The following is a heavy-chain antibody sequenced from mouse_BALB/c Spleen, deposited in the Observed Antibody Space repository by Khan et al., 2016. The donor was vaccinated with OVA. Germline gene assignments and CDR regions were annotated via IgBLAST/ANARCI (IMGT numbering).Heavy chain of an antibody. D-gene: IGHD1-1*01. V-gene: IGHV1S81*02. CDR2: TNPTNGRT. J-gene: IGHJ2*01. CDR3: ARSKKIVATYFDD. Sequence: QVQLQQPGAELVKAGASVKMSCKASGYTFTSYWMHWVKQRLGQGLEWFAETNPTNGRTYYNEKFKSKATLTVDNSSSTAYMLLSGPTFEDSAVYYCARSKKIVATYFDDWGQGTTLTVAS. CDR1: GYTFTSYW.